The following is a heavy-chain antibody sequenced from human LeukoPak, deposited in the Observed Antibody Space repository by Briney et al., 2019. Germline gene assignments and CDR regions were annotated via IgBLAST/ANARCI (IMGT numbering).Heavy chain of an antibody. CDR2: ISYDGSNK. CDR1: GFTFSNYA. V-gene: IGHV3-30*04. D-gene: IGHD6-19*01. J-gene: IGHJ4*02. CDR3: AKAGGWDSSGAYFDY. Sequence: PGGSLRLSCAASGFTFSNYALHWVRQAPGKGLEWVAVISYDGSNKFYADSVRGRFTISRDNAKNSLYLQMNSLRAEDMALYYCAKAGGWDSSGAYFDYWGQGTLVTVSS.